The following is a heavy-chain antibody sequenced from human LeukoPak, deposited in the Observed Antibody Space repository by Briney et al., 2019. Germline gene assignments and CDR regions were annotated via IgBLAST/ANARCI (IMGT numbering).Heavy chain of an antibody. CDR2: IYYSGST. CDR3: ARAPRSGWYYFDY. Sequence: SQTLSLTCTVSGGSISSGSYYWSWIRQPPGKGLEWIGYIYYSGSTNYNPSLKSRVTISVDTSKNQFSLKLSSVTAADTAVYYCARAPRSGWYYFDYWGQGTLVTVSS. D-gene: IGHD6-19*01. J-gene: IGHJ4*02. V-gene: IGHV4-61*01. CDR1: GGSISSGSYY.